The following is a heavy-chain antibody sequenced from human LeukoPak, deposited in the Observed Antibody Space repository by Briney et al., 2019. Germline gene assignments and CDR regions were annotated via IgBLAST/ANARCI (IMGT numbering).Heavy chain of an antibody. CDR1: GYTFTSYD. D-gene: IGHD5-24*01. CDR2: MNPNSGNT. J-gene: IGHJ4*02. CDR3: ARVLDVEMATTTVY. V-gene: IGHV1-8*01. Sequence: ASVKVSCKASGYTFTSYDINWVRQATGQGLEWMGWMNPNSGNTGYAQKFQGRVTMTRNTSISTAYMELSSLRSEDTAVYYCARVLDVEMATTTVYWGQGTLVTVSS.